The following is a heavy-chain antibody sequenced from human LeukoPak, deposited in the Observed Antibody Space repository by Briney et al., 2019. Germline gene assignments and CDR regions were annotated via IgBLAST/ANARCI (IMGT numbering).Heavy chain of an antibody. D-gene: IGHD2-21*01. CDR1: GFTLSSYA. CDR2: ISDSGNT. CDR3: AKAPVTTCRGAYCYPFDY. J-gene: IGHJ4*01. V-gene: IGHV3-23*01. Sequence: GGSLRLSCAASGFTLSSYAMSWVRQAPGKGLEWVSAISDSGNTYHADSVKGRSTISRDSSKNTLFLQMNRLRPEDAAVYYCAKAPVTTCRGAYCYPFDYWGQESLVTVSS.